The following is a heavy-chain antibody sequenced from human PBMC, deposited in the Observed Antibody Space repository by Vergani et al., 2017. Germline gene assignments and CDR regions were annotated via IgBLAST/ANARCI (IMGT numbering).Heavy chain of an antibody. D-gene: IGHD6-19*01. V-gene: IGHV1-46*03. CDR2: INPSGGST. Sequence: QVQLVQSGAEVKKPGSSVKVSCKASGGTFSSYAISWVRQAPGQGLEWMGIINPSGGSTSYAQKFQGRVTMTRDTSTSTVYMELSSLRSEDTAVYYCARVYKGIAXAERPYYYYYGMDVWGQGTTVTVSS. CDR1: GGTFSSYA. CDR3: ARVYKGIAXAERPYYYYYGMDV. J-gene: IGHJ6*02.